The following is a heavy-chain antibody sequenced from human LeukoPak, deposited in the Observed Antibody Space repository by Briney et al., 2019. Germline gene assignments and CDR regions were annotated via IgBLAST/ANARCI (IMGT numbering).Heavy chain of an antibody. CDR2: IYYSRST. Sequence: SETLSLTCTVSGGSISSSSYYWGWIRQPPGKGLEWIGSIYYSRSTYYNPSLKSRVTMSVDTSKNQFSLKLSSVTAADTAVYYCAREPGYYDSSGYYYGYFDYWGQGTLVTVSS. CDR1: GGSISSSSYY. CDR3: AREPGYYDSSGYYYGYFDY. J-gene: IGHJ4*02. D-gene: IGHD3-22*01. V-gene: IGHV4-39*07.